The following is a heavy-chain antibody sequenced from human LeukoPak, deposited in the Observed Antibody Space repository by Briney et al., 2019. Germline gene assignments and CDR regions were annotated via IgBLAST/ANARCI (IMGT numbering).Heavy chain of an antibody. CDR1: GFTFSSYA. Sequence: GGSLRLSCAASGFTFSSYAMHWVRQAPGKGLEWVAVISYDGSNKYYADSVKGRFTISRDNSKNTLYLQMNSLRAEDTAVYYCARDIALWSGEIWPQLEYWGQGTLVSVS. J-gene: IGHJ4*02. D-gene: IGHD3-10*01. V-gene: IGHV3-30*04. CDR2: ISYDGSNK. CDR3: ARDIALWSGEIWPQLEY.